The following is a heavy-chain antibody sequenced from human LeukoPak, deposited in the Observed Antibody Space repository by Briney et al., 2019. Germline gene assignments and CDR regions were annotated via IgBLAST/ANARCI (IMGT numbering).Heavy chain of an antibody. CDR1: GFRLSSYA. V-gene: IGHV3-23*01. D-gene: IGHD2-21*01. J-gene: IGHJ4*02. CDR2: TSSSDPGT. CDR3: ARAPVTSCRGAYCYPFDY. Sequence: GGSLRLSCAASGFRLSSYAMSWVRQAPGKGLEWVSATSSSDPGTYHADSVRGRFTISRDNSKNTLYLQMNSLRAEDAAIYYCARAPVTSCRGAYCYPFDYWGQGTLVTVSS.